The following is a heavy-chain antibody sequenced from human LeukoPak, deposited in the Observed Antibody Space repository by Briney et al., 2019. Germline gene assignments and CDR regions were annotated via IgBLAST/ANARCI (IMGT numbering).Heavy chain of an antibody. Sequence: GGSLRLSCAASGFTFSSYAMSWVRQTPGKGLEWVSGISGSGDNTYYADSVKGRFTIPRDNSKNTLYVQVNSLGTEDTAAYYCAKGSYYDSSGSFYFDYWGQGTLVTVSS. V-gene: IGHV3-23*01. CDR1: GFTFSSYA. CDR2: ISGSGDNT. D-gene: IGHD3-22*01. CDR3: AKGSYYDSSGSFYFDY. J-gene: IGHJ4*02.